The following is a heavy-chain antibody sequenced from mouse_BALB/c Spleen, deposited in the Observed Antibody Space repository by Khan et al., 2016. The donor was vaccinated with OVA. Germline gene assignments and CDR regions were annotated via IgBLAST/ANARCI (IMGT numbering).Heavy chain of an antibody. CDR2: IWGDGST. CDR3: ARAYYGNYREAMDY. CDR1: GFSLTGYG. D-gene: IGHD2-10*01. Sequence: VQLQESGPGLVAPSQSLSITCTVSGFSLTGYGVNWVRQPPGKGLEWLGMIWGDGSTDYNSALKSRLSISKDNSKSQVFLKMNRLQTDDTARYYCARAYYGNYREAMDYWGQGTSVTVSS. J-gene: IGHJ4*01. V-gene: IGHV2-6-7*01.